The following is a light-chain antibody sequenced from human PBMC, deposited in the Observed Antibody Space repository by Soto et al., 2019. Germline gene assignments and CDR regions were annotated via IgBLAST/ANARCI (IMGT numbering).Light chain of an antibody. CDR1: QSISSD. V-gene: IGKV3-11*01. CDR3: QQRYNWPRIT. CDR2: DAS. J-gene: IGKJ5*01. Sequence: EVVMTQSPATLSVSPGERATLSCRASQSISSDLAWYQQKPGQAPRLLIYDASHRATGIPARFSGSGSGTDFTLTISSLEPEDFAVYYCQQRYNWPRITFGQGTRLEIK.